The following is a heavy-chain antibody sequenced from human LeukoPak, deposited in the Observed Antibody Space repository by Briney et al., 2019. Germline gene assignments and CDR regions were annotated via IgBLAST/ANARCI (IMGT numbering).Heavy chain of an antibody. V-gene: IGHV1-46*01. J-gene: IGHJ4*02. D-gene: IGHD2-2*02. Sequence: ASVKVSCKASGYTFTSYYMHWVRQAPGQGLEWMGIINPSGGSTSYAQEFQGRVTMTRDTSTSTVYMELSSLRSEDTAVYYCARGGGHGVVVVPAAISYWGQGTLVTVSS. CDR3: ARGGGHGVVVVPAAISY. CDR1: GYTFTSYY. CDR2: INPSGGST.